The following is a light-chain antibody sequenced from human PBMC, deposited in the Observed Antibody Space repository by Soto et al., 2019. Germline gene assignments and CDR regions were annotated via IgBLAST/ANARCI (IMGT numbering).Light chain of an antibody. Sequence: DIQMTQSPSTLSASVGDRVTITCRASQSISSWSAWYQQKPGKAPKLLIYDASSLESGVPSRFSGSGSGTEFTLTINTLQSDDFAVYYCQQYNNWPPITFGQGTRLEIK. CDR3: QQYNNWPPIT. CDR1: QSISSW. V-gene: IGKV1-5*01. J-gene: IGKJ5*01. CDR2: DAS.